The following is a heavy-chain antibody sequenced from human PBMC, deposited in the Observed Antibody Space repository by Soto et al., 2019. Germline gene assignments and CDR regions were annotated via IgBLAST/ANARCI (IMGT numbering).Heavy chain of an antibody. CDR2: LGAADDP. D-gene: IGHD2-15*01. J-gene: IGHJ6*02. V-gene: IGHV3-13*05. CDR1: GFTLSAYD. CDR3: ARAYSGRLPRRADYYYAMDV. Sequence: GGSLRLSCAASGFTLSAYDMHWVRQAEGKGLEWVSALGAADDPYYLVSVKGRFTISRENAKNSLYLQMNNLRAGDTAVYYCARAYSGRLPRRADYYYAMDVWGQRTTVTVSS.